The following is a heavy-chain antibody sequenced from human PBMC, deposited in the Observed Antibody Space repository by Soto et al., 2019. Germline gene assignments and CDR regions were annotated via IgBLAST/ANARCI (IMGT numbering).Heavy chain of an antibody. CDR1: GFTFSSYG. V-gene: IGHV3-33*01. Sequence: VQLVESGGGVVQPGRSLRLSCAASGFTFSSYGMHWVRQAPGKGLEWVAVIWYDGSNKYYADSVKGRFTISRDNSKNTLYLQMNSLRAEDTAVYYCAREAYGDYTNWFDPWGQGTLVTVSS. CDR3: AREAYGDYTNWFDP. J-gene: IGHJ5*02. D-gene: IGHD4-17*01. CDR2: IWYDGSNK.